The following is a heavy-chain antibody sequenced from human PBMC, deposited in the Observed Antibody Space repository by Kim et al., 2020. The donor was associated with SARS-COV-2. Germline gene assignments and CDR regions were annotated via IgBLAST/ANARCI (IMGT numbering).Heavy chain of an antibody. CDR1: GYTFTSYA. D-gene: IGHD3-10*01. J-gene: IGHJ6*02. Sequence: ASVKVSCKASGYTFTSYAMNWVRQAPGQGLEWMGWINTNTGNPTYAQGFTGRFVFSLDTSVSTAYLQICSLKAEDTAVYYCARESLVRGVIPSDYYYYYGMDVWGQGTTVTVSS. CDR3: ARESLVRGVIPSDYYYYYGMDV. V-gene: IGHV7-4-1*01. CDR2: INTNTGNP.